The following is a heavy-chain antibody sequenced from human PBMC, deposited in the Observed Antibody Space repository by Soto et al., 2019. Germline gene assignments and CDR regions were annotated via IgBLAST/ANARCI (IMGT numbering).Heavy chain of an antibody. D-gene: IGHD3-10*01. J-gene: IGHJ3*02. CDR3: ARGSYDSPFDI. CDR1: GLTVNSNY. CDR2: IYSGGST. Sequence: VQLVETGGGLIQPGGSLRLSCAASGLTVNSNYMSWVRQAPGKGLEWVSVIYSGGSTHYADSVKGRVTISRDISENTLYLQMNSLGAEDTAVYYCARGSYDSPFDIWGQGTMVTVSS. V-gene: IGHV3-53*02.